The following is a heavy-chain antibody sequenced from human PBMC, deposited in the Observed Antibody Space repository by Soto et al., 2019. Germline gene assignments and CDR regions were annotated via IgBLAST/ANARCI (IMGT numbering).Heavy chain of an antibody. D-gene: IGHD5-18*01. CDR2: FHFSGST. CDR3: ARASGYSYGYDAFFDN. V-gene: IGHV4-59*01. Sequence: WTWLRQSPTNGLEWIGYFHFSGSTKYNPSLESRLTISADTSKNQISLTLSSVTAADTAVYYCARASGYSYGYDAFFDNWGQGTLANVSS. J-gene: IGHJ4*01.